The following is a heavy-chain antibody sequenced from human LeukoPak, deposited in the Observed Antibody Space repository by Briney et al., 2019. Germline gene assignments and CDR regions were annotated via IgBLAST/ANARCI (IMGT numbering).Heavy chain of an antibody. CDR3: ARANYYDSSGYYYGTAFDY. V-gene: IGHV1-69*13. J-gene: IGHJ4*02. Sequence: GASVKVSCKASGYTFTDYYMHWVRQAPGQGLEWMGGIIPIFGTANYAQKFQGRVTITADESTSTAYMELSSLRSEDTAVYYCARANYYDSSGYYYGTAFDYWGQGTLVTVSS. D-gene: IGHD3-22*01. CDR1: GYTFTDYY. CDR2: IIPIFGTA.